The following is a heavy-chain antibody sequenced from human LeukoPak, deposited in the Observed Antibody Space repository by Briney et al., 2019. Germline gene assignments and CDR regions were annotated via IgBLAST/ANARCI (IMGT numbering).Heavy chain of an antibody. CDR2: LYYSGST. J-gene: IGHJ4*02. CDR1: GGSFSSYY. D-gene: IGHD3-22*01. V-gene: IGHV4-39*02. CDR3: ARRGLHYFDTSGDS. Sequence: SETLSLTCAVYGGSFSSYYWDWIRQPPGKGLEWIGSLYYSGSTYYNPSLKSRVIIYLDTSKKHFSLKLSSMTAADTAVYYCARRGLHYFDTSGDSWGQGTLVTVSS.